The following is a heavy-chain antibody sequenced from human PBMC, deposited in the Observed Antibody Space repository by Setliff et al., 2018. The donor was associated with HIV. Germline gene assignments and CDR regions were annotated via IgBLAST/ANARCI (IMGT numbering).Heavy chain of an antibody. CDR2: IFHSGPT. V-gene: IGHV4-4*03. D-gene: IGHD3-3*01. CDR3: ARGYDVGFDY. Sequence: LGVPRLSCAASGFTFSSYEMNWVRQPPGKGLEWIGEIFHSGPTYYNPSLKSRVTMSVDKSKNQLSLKLWSVTAADTAVYYCARGYDVGFDYWGQGTPVTVSS. CDR1: GFTFSSYEM. J-gene: IGHJ4*02.